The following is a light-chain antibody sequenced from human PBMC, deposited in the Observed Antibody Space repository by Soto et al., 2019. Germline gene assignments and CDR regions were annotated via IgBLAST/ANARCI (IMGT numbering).Light chain of an antibody. CDR2: KAS. V-gene: IGKV1-5*03. CDR1: QTISSW. J-gene: IGKJ1*01. CDR3: QHYYSYSEA. Sequence: DIQMTQSPSTLSGSVGDRVTITCRASQTISSWLAWYQQKPGKAPKLLIYKASTLKSGVPSRLSGSGSGTDFTLTISRLQPDDFATYYCQHYYSYSEAFGQGTKVDI.